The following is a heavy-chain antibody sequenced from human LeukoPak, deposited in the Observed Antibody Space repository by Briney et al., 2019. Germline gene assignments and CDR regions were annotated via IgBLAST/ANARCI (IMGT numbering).Heavy chain of an antibody. CDR1: GGTFSSYA. J-gene: IGHJ4*02. Sequence: SVKVSCKASGGTFSSYAISWVRQAPGQGLEWMGGIIPIFGTANYAQKFQGRVTITADKSTSTAYMELSSLRSEDTAVYYCARATSYYDILEYWGQGTLVTVSS. CDR2: IIPIFGTA. V-gene: IGHV1-69*06. D-gene: IGHD3-9*01. CDR3: ARATSYYDILEY.